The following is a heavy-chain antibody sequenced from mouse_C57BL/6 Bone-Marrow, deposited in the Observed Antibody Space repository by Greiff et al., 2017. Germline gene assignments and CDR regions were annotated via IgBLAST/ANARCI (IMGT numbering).Heavy chain of an antibody. J-gene: IGHJ3*01. CDR3: TTKSSGSAWFAY. Sequence: EVQLQQSGAELVRPGASVKLSCTASGFNIKDDYMHWVKQRPEQGLEWIGWIDPENGDTEYASKFQGKATITADTSSNTAYLQLSSLTSEDTAVYYCTTKSSGSAWFAYWGQGTLVTVSA. V-gene: IGHV14-4*01. CDR2: IDPENGDT. CDR1: GFNIKDDY. D-gene: IGHD3-2*02.